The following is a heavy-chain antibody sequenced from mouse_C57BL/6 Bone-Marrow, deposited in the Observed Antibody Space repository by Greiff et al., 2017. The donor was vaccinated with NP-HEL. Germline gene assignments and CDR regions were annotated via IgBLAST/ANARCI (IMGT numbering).Heavy chain of an antibody. V-gene: IGHV5-12*01. J-gene: IGHJ3*01. CDR2: ISNGGGST. Sequence: EVKVVESGGGLVQPGGSLKLSCAASGFTFSDYYMYWVRQTPEKRLEWVAYISNGGGSTYYPDTVKGRFTISRDNAKNTLYLQMSRLKSEDTAMYYCARQGYSNPFAYWGQGTLVTVSA. CDR1: GFTFSDYY. CDR3: ARQGYSNPFAY. D-gene: IGHD2-5*01.